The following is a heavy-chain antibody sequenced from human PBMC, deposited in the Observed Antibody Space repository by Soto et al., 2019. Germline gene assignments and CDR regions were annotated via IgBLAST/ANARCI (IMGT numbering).Heavy chain of an antibody. D-gene: IGHD2-15*01. J-gene: IGHJ6*02. V-gene: IGHV3-53*01. Sequence: PGVSMSLSCAAAGVTFSSNDMSWIRQEPGKGLEWVSVIYSGGSTYYADSVKGRFTISRDNSKNTLYLQMNSLRAEDTAVYYCARESQISYYYYGMDVWGQGTTVTVSS. CDR1: GVTFSSND. CDR3: ARESQISYYYYGMDV. CDR2: IYSGGST.